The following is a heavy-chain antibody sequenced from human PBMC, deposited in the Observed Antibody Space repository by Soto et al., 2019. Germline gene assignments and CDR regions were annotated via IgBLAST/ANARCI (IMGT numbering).Heavy chain of an antibody. CDR1: GFTFSSYG. Sequence: EGSLRLSCAASGFTFSSYGMHWVRQAPGKGLEWVAVIWYDGSNKYYADSVKGRFTISRDNSKNTLYLQMNSLRAEDTAVYYCARDQKRFLEWLDAFDIWGQGTMVTVSS. CDR2: IWYDGSNK. D-gene: IGHD3-3*01. CDR3: ARDQKRFLEWLDAFDI. J-gene: IGHJ3*02. V-gene: IGHV3-33*01.